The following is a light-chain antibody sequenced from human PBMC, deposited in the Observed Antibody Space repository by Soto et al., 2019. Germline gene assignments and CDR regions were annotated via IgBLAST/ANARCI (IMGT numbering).Light chain of an antibody. V-gene: IGLV1-44*01. CDR2: IDS. CDR3: SSYTSSSTVV. Sequence: QSVLTQPPSVSGTPGQRVTISCSGSSSNIGSNAVSWYQHLPGMAPKLLIYIDSHRPSGVPDRFSGSKSGTSASLAINGLQSEDEADYYCSSYTSSSTVVFGGGTQLTVL. J-gene: IGLJ2*01. CDR1: SSNIGSNA.